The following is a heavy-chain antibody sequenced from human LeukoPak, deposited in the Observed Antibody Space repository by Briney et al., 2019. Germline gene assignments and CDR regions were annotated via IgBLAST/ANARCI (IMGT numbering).Heavy chain of an antibody. J-gene: IGHJ6*04. D-gene: IGHD2-2*03. CDR1: GYRFTSYW. CDR3: ARLDIVVVPAASSSMDV. V-gene: IGHV5-10-1*01. Sequence: GEALKISCKGSGYRFTSYWISWVRQMAGKGLEWMGRIDPSDSYTNYSPSFQGHVTISADKSISTAYLQWSSLKASDTAMYYCARLDIVVVPAASSSMDVWGKGTTVTVSS. CDR2: IDPSDSYT.